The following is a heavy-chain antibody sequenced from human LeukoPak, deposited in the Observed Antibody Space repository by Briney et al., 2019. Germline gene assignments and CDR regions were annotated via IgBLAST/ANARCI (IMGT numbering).Heavy chain of an antibody. V-gene: IGHV1-8*01. J-gene: IGHJ4*02. Sequence: ASVKVSCKASGYTFTTYDINWVRQVPGQGLEWMGWTNPHGGQTGYVLKFQGRVTMTRDTSIGTAYMELSSLTSEDTAVYYCVRVTSGRMDFDYWGQGTLVTVSS. CDR2: TNPHGGQT. CDR1: GYTFTTYD. D-gene: IGHD6-19*01. CDR3: VRVTSGRMDFDY.